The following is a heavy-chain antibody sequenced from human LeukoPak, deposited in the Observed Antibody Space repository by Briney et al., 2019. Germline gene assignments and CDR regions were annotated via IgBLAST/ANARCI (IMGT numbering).Heavy chain of an antibody. J-gene: IGHJ5*02. V-gene: IGHV4-4*07. CDR3: SRGGANDL. D-gene: IGHD4/OR15-4a*01. Sequence: PSETLSLTCTVSGGSITSDYWSWISQPARKGLEWIGRIFTSGSSTYNPSLKSRVTMSLDTSKNEFYLELSSVTAADTAIYFCSRGGANDLWGQGTLVTVSS. CDR2: IFTSGSS. CDR1: GGSITSDY.